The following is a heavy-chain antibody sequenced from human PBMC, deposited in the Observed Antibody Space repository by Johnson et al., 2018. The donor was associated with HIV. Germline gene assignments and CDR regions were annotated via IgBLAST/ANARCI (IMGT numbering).Heavy chain of an antibody. Sequence: VQLVESGGCLVQPGGSLRLSCAASGFTFSGSWMSWVRQAPGKGLEWVANIKEHGSEKYYADSVKGRFTISRDNSKNTLYLQMNSLRAEDTAVYYCAREFGQASSYAFDIWGQGTMVTVSS. J-gene: IGHJ3*02. CDR2: IKEHGSEK. V-gene: IGHV3-7*01. CDR3: AREFGQASSYAFDI. D-gene: IGHD3/OR15-3a*01. CDR1: GFTFSGSW.